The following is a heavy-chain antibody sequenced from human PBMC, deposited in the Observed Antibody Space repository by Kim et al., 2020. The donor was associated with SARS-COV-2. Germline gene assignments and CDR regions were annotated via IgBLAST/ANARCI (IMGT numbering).Heavy chain of an antibody. CDR2: IIPIFGTA. CDR3: ARDRGGGYSGYDALFDY. Sequence: VKVSCKASGGTFSSYAISWVRQAPGQGLEWMGGIIPIFGTANYAQKFQGRVTITADESTSTAYMELSSLRSEDTAVYYCARDRGGGYSGYDALFDYWGQGTLVTVSS. D-gene: IGHD5-12*01. J-gene: IGHJ4*02. CDR1: GGTFSSYA. V-gene: IGHV1-69*13.